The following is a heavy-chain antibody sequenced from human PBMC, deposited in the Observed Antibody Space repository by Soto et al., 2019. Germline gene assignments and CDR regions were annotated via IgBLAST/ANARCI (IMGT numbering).Heavy chain of an antibody. CDR2: IKRKIDGGTT. J-gene: IGHJ4*02. V-gene: IGHV3-15*01. Sequence: EVQLVESGGGLVKPGESLTLSCVTSGFTFSDTWLTWVRQPTGKGLEWVGRIKRKIDGGTTDYAAPVKGRFTISSYDSKNTLYLQMNSLKTEDTAVYYRTATLGYCGQGTLVVVST. CDR1: GFTFSDTW. CDR3: TATLGY. D-gene: IGHD7-27*01.